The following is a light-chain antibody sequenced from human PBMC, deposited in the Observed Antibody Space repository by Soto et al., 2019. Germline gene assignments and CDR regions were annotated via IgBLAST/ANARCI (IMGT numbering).Light chain of an antibody. CDR2: DVF. J-gene: IGKJ3*01. CDR1: ESVSSS. V-gene: IGKV3-15*01. Sequence: ETVLTQSPATLSVSPGERVTLSCRASESVSSSLAWYQHKPGQPPRLLIYDVFTRDTDIPARLCGSGSWTQYTLTISSRQSEDFAVYDYQQYKDWPPDTFGPGTKVEI. CDR3: QQYKDWPPDT.